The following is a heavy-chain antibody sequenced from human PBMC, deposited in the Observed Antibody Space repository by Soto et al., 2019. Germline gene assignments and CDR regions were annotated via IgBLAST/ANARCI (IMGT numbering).Heavy chain of an antibody. Sequence: GSLRLACAASGFTFISYSMNWVRQSPGKGLEWVSSISSSSSYIYYADSVKGRFTISRDNAKNSLYLQMNSLRAEDTAVYYCARDEYSNYVGMNYYGMDVWGQGTTVTVSS. J-gene: IGHJ6*02. CDR3: ARDEYSNYVGMNYYGMDV. V-gene: IGHV3-21*01. CDR2: ISSSSSYI. D-gene: IGHD4-4*01. CDR1: GFTFISYS.